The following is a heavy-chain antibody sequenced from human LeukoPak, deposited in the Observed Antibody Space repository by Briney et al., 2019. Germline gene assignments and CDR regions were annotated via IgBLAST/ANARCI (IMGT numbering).Heavy chain of an antibody. CDR2: IYSSGSA. V-gene: IGHV4-61*02. CDR1: GDSISSGNYY. J-gene: IGHJ4*02. Sequence: TLSLTCTVSGDSISSGNYYWHWIRQSTGRGLEWIGLIYSSGSAHYNPSFKSRVTISLDTSKNHFSLKLNSVTAADTAVYYCARRFGLWGRGTLVTVSS. CDR3: ARRFGL. D-gene: IGHD3-10*01.